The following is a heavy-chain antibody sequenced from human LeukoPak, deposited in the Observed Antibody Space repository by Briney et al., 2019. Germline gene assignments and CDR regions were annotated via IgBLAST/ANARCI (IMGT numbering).Heavy chain of an antibody. V-gene: IGHV1-46*01. CDR2: INPSGGST. CDR3: AIWLRYDFWSGYSDEHDNDY. J-gene: IGHJ4*02. CDR1: AYTFTIYY. D-gene: IGHD3-3*01. Sequence: VASVKVSCKASAYTFTIYYMHWVRQAPGQGLEWMGIINPSGGSTSYAQKFQGRVTMTRDMSTSTVYMELSSLRSEDTAVYYCAIWLRYDFWSGYSDEHDNDYWGQGTLVTVSS.